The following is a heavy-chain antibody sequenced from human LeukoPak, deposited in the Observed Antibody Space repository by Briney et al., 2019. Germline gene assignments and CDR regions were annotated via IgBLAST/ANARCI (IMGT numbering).Heavy chain of an antibody. CDR3: TRDTFGARDY. CDR2: ISWNSGSI. CDR1: GFTFDDYA. J-gene: IGHJ4*02. V-gene: IGHV3-9*01. D-gene: IGHD3-10*01. Sequence: GGSLRLSCAASGFTFDDYAMHWVRQAPGKGLEWVSGISWNSGSIGYADSVKGRFTISRDNAKNTLYLQMNSLRVEDTALYYCTRDTFGARDYWGQGTLVTVSS.